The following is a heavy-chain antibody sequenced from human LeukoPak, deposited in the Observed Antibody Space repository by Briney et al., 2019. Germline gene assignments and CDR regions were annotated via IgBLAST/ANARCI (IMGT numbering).Heavy chain of an antibody. V-gene: IGHV5-51*01. CDR1: GSSFTSYW. CDR3: ARRAGGTLDY. D-gene: IGHD1-14*01. J-gene: IGHJ4*02. Sequence: GESLQISCQGSGSSFTSYWIGWGRQLPGKGLEWMGIIYPGDSDTRYSPSFQGQVTISADKSISTAYLQWSSLKASDTAMYYCARRAGGTLDYWGQGTLVTVSS. CDR2: IYPGDSDT.